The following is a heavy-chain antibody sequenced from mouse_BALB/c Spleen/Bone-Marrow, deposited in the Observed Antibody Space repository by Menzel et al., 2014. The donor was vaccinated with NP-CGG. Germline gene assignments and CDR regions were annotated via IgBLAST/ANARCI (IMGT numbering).Heavy chain of an antibody. J-gene: IGHJ2*01. D-gene: IGHD4-1*02. CDR1: GYAFTNYL. V-gene: IGHV1-54*01. Sequence: VQLQESGAELVRPGTSVKVSCKASGYAFTNYLIEWVKQRPGQGLEWIGVINPGSGGTNYCEKFKGKATLTADRSSSTAYMQLSGLTSHDSAVYFCARSTGTLFDYWGQGTTLTVSS. CDR2: INPGSGGT. CDR3: ARSTGTLFDY.